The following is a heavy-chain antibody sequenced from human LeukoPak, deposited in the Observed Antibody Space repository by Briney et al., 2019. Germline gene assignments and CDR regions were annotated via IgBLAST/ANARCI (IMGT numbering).Heavy chain of an antibody. V-gene: IGHV3-64*04. Sequence: PGGSLRLSCSASGFTFSSYAMHWVRQAPGKGLEYVSAISSNGGSTYYADSVKGRFTISRDNAKNSLYLQMNSLRAEDTAVYYCARTDAFDIWGQGTMVTVSS. J-gene: IGHJ3*02. CDR1: GFTFSSYA. CDR3: ARTDAFDI. CDR2: ISSNGGST.